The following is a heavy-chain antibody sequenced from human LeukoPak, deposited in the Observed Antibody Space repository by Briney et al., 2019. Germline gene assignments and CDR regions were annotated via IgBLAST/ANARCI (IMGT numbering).Heavy chain of an antibody. V-gene: IGHV4-39*01. D-gene: IGHD4-17*01. J-gene: IGHJ4*02. Sequence: SETLSLTCFVSGGSLSSIHYYWGWIRQPPGRGLDWIGSIHYSGSTYYNPSLKSRVTISVDTSKNQSSLKLSSVTAADTAVYYCARRGLGTTPYFDSWGQGTLVTVSS. CDR3: ARRGLGTTPYFDS. CDR2: IHYSGST. CDR1: GGSLSSIHYY.